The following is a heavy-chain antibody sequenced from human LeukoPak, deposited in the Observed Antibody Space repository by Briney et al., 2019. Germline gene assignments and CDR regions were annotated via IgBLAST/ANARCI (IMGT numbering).Heavy chain of an antibody. J-gene: IGHJ4*02. CDR2: IYYTGST. V-gene: IGHV4-39*01. Sequence: KASETLSLTCTVSGGSIISSSYYGGWIRQPPGKGREWIGSIYYTGSTYYNPSLRSRVTMSVDTSRNQFSLKLSSVTAADTAVYYCARGIAAAGLDYWGQGTLVTVSS. D-gene: IGHD6-13*01. CDR1: GGSIISSSYY. CDR3: ARGIAAAGLDY.